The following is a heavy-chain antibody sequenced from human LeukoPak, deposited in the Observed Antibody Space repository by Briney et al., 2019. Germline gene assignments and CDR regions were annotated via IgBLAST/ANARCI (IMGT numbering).Heavy chain of an antibody. CDR1: GFTFSNYA. J-gene: IGHJ4*02. CDR2: ISGSGGST. Sequence: GGSLRLSCAASGFTFSNYAMSWVRQAPGKGLEWVSAISGSGGSTYYADSVKGRFTISRDNSKNTLYLQMNSLRAEDTAVYYCAKDLWELLSFFGYWGQGTLVTVSS. V-gene: IGHV3-23*01. CDR3: AKDLWELLSFFGY. D-gene: IGHD1-26*01.